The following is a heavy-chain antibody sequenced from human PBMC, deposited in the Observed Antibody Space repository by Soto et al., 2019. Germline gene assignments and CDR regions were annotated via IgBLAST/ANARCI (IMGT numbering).Heavy chain of an antibody. CDR2: IYNTGST. V-gene: IGHV4-59*01. CDR3: ARDLWGYCGTDCYPLDV. CDR1: GGSISCYY. Sequence: SETLSLTCTVSGGSISCYYWSWIRQPPGKGLEWIGYIYNTGSTVYNPSFKSRVTISVDTSKNQFSLKLNSVTAADTAVYYCARDLWGYCGTDCYPLDVWGQGTTVTVSS. J-gene: IGHJ6*02. D-gene: IGHD2-21*02.